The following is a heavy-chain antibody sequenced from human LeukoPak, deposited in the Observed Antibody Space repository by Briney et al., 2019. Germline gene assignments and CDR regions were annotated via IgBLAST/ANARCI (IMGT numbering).Heavy chain of an antibody. V-gene: IGHV3-11*04. CDR3: ARDVGADF. CDR1: GFTFTDFY. Sequence: GGSLRLSCAASGFTFTDFYMTWIRQAPGKGLQWVAYISDSGTTVDYADSVKGRFSISRDSTENSLYLQMNSLRVEDTGFYYCARDVGADFWGQGTLVTVSS. CDR2: ISDSGTTV. J-gene: IGHJ4*02. D-gene: IGHD1-26*01.